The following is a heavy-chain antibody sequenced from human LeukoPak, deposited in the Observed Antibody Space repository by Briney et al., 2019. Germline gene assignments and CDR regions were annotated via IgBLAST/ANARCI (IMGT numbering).Heavy chain of an antibody. CDR1: GGTFSSYA. V-gene: IGHV1-69*04. Sequence: GASVKVSCKASGGTFSSYAISWVRQAPGQGLEWMGRIIPILGIANYAQKFQGRVTITADKSTSTAYMELSSLRSEDTAVYYCARAITMVRGGDWFDPWGQGTLVTVSS. J-gene: IGHJ5*02. D-gene: IGHD3-10*01. CDR2: IIPILGIA. CDR3: ARAITMVRGGDWFDP.